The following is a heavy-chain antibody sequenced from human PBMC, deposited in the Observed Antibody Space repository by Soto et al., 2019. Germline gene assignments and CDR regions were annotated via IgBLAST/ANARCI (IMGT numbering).Heavy chain of an antibody. V-gene: IGHV4-59*01. CDR3: ARSDGRY. Sequence: ETHPLPHTVSGGTISNYCWSWIRQPPGKGLEWIGYIYYSGSTNYNPSLKSRVTISVDTSKNQFSLKLSSVTAADTAVYYCARSDGRYWGQGTLVTVSS. CDR1: GGTISNYC. CDR2: IYYSGST. J-gene: IGHJ4*02.